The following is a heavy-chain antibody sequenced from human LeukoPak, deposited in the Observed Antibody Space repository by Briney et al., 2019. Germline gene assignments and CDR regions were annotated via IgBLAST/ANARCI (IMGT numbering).Heavy chain of an antibody. D-gene: IGHD2-15*01. CDR3: ARVLRYCSGGNCYSGGLGYMDV. Sequence: GGSLRLSCAASGFSFSDYSMNWVRQAPGKGLEWVSYISRSSSTIYYADSVKGRFTISRDNAKNSLFLQMNSLRAEDTAVYYCARVLRYCSGGNCYSGGLGYMDVWGKGTTVTISS. CDR2: ISRSSSTI. V-gene: IGHV3-48*04. CDR1: GFSFSDYS. J-gene: IGHJ6*03.